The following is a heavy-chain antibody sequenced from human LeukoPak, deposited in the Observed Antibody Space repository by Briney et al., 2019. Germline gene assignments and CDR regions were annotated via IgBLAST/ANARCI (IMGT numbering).Heavy chain of an antibody. CDR2: INNSGST. J-gene: IGHJ4*02. Sequence: SETLSLTCAVYGGSFSDYYWAWIRQSPGEALEWIGEINNSGSTKYNPSLKSRVSISADTSKNQFSLKLSSVTAADTAVYYCARCGGYDYLDDYWGQGTLVTVSS. D-gene: IGHD5-12*01. CDR3: ARCGGYDYLDDY. V-gene: IGHV4-34*01. CDR1: GGSFSDYY.